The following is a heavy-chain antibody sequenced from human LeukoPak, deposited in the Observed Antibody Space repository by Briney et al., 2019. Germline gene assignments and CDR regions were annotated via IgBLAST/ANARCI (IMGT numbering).Heavy chain of an antibody. J-gene: IGHJ4*02. Sequence: SETLSLTCTVSGGSISSSSYYWGWIRQPPGKGLEWIGSIYYSGSTNYNPSLKSRVTISVDTSKNQFSLKLSSVTAADTAVYYCARDRDYYDSSGYYHADWGQGTLVTVSS. CDR1: GGSISSSSYY. CDR2: IYYSGST. D-gene: IGHD3-22*01. V-gene: IGHV4-39*07. CDR3: ARDRDYYDSSGYYHAD.